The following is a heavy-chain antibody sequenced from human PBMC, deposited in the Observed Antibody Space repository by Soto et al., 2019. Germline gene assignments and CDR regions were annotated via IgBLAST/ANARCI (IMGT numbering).Heavy chain of an antibody. D-gene: IGHD3-10*01. J-gene: IGHJ4*02. CDR2: ISYDGRNT. CDR3: ARAKWHDGSGRVREFDY. Sequence: GGSLRLSCAASGFTFGGYGMHWVRQAPGKGLEWAAAISYDGRNTYYADSVQGRFAISRDNSKNTMYLQMNSLRVEDTSVYYCARAKWHDGSGRVREFDYWGQGALVTVSS. V-gene: IGHV3-33*01. CDR1: GFTFGGYG.